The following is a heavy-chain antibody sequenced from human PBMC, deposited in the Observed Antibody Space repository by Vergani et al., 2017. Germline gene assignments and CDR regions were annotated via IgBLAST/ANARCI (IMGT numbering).Heavy chain of an antibody. D-gene: IGHD1-26*01. CDR2: INPNSGGT. CDR1: GYTFTGYY. J-gene: IGHJ6*03. CDR3: ARGIVGATRNYYYYYMDV. Sequence: QVQLVQSGAEVKKPGASVKVSCKASGYTFTGYYMHWVRQAPGQGLEWMGWINPNSGGTNYAQKFQGRVTITADKSTSTDYMELSSLRSEDTAVYYCARGIVGATRNYYYYYMDVWGKGTTVTVSS. V-gene: IGHV1-2*02.